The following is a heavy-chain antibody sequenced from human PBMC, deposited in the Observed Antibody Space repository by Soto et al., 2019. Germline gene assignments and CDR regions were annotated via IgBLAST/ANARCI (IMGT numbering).Heavy chain of an antibody. CDR2: IQPDGSGK. Sequence: EVQLVESGGGLVQPGGSLRLSCAASGFTFSNFWMNWVRQAPGKGLEWLANIQPDGSGKYYVDSVKGRFIISRDNAKNSLSLQVNSLIAEDTAVYYCASRLDPSMEYWCQGTLVTVSS. CDR3: ASRLDPSMEY. D-gene: IGHD2-8*01. J-gene: IGHJ4*02. V-gene: IGHV3-7*02. CDR1: GFTFSNFW.